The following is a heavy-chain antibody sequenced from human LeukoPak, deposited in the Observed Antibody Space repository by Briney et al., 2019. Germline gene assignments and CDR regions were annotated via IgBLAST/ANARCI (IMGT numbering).Heavy chain of an antibody. V-gene: IGHV3-23*01. J-gene: IGHJ4*02. CDR2: ISGSGGST. CDR3: AKVIRNQWLVPFDY. CDR1: GFSFSSYA. D-gene: IGHD6-19*01. Sequence: HSGGSLRLSCAASGFSFSSYAMSWVRQAPGKGLEWVSRISGSGGSTYYADSVKGRFTISRDNSKNTLYLQMNSLRAEDTAVYYCAKVIRNQWLVPFDYWGQGTLVTVSS.